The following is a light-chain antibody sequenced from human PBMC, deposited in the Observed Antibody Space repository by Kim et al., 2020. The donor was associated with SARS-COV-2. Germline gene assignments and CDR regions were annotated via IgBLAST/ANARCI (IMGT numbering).Light chain of an antibody. CDR2: DVS. V-gene: IGLV2-14*03. CDR3: SSYTSSSTVV. J-gene: IGLJ2*01. CDR1: SSDVGGYNY. Sequence: GQPITISCTGTSSDVGGYNYVSWYQQHPGKAPKLMIYDVSNRPSGVSNRFSGSKSGNTASLTISGLQAEDEADYYCSSYTSSSTVVFGGGTQLTVL.